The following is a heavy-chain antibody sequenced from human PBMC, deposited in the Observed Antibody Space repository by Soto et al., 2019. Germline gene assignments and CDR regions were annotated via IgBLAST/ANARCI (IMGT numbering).Heavy chain of an antibody. CDR2: IKQDGSEK. CDR1: GFTFSSYW. Sequence: EVQLVESGGGLVQPGGSLRLSCAASGFTFSSYWMSWVRQAPGKGLEWVANIKQDGSEKYYVDSVKGRFTISRDNAKNSLYLQMNSLRAEDTAVYYCASQQVGKILGYCTNGVCSDRDYYYMDVWGKGTTVTVSS. V-gene: IGHV3-7*01. D-gene: IGHD2-8*01. J-gene: IGHJ6*03. CDR3: ASQQVGKILGYCTNGVCSDRDYYYMDV.